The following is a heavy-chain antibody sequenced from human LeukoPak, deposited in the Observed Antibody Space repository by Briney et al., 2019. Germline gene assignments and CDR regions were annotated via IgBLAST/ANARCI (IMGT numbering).Heavy chain of an antibody. D-gene: IGHD2-2*01. J-gene: IGHJ4*02. CDR2: ISSSSSYI. CDR3: ARDGQGYCSSTSCSNDY. Sequence: GGSLRLSCAASGFTFSSYSMNWVRQAPGKGLEWVSSISSSSSYIYYADSVKGRFTISRDNAKNSLYLQMNSLRAEDTAVYYCARDGQGYCSSTSCSNDYWGQGTLVTVSS. CDR1: GFTFSSYS. V-gene: IGHV3-21*01.